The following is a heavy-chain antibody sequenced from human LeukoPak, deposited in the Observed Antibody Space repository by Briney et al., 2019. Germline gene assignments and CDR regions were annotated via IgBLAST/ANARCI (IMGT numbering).Heavy chain of an antibody. CDR3: ARDKGYDFWSGYYTNWFDP. CDR1: GFTFSSSA. V-gene: IGHV3-23*01. Sequence: GGSLRLSCAASGFTFSSSAMSWVRQAPGKGLEWVSSITEGGGSAYYADSVKGRFTISRDNSKNTLYLQMNSLRAEDTAVYYCARDKGYDFWSGYYTNWFDPWGQGTLVTVSS. CDR2: ITEGGGSA. J-gene: IGHJ5*02. D-gene: IGHD3-3*01.